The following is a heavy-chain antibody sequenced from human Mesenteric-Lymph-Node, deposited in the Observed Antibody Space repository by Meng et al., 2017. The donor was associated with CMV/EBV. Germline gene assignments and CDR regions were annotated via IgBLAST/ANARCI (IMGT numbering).Heavy chain of an antibody. V-gene: IGHV1-69*01. D-gene: IGHD1-26*01. CDR3: ARDPTTSGAAPPSWFDP. CDR1: CGRYD. J-gene: IGHJ5*02. Sequence: CGRYDISWVRQAAGQELEWMGGIIPILGTANYAQKFQGRVTITADESTSTAYMELSSLRSEDTAVYYCARDPTTSGAAPPSWFDPWGQGTLVTVSS. CDR2: IIPILGTA.